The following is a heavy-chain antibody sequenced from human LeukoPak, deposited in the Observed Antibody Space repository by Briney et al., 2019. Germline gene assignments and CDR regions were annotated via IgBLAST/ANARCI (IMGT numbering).Heavy chain of an antibody. V-gene: IGHV1-69*13. J-gene: IGHJ4*02. CDR3: ARDRTSKDGCNQGSVYFDY. D-gene: IGHD5-24*01. CDR1: GGTFSSYA. Sequence: ASVKVSCKASGGTFSSYAISWVRQAPGQGLEWMGGIIPIFGTANYAQKFQGRVTITADESTSTAYMELSSLRSEDTAVYYCARDRTSKDGCNQGSVYFDYWGQGTLVTVSS. CDR2: IIPIFGTA.